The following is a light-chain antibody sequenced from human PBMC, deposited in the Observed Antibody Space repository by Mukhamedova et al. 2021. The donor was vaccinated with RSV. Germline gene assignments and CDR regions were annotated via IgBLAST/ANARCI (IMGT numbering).Light chain of an antibody. CDR3: QHYKRYPQT. Sequence: GQAPKCLIYSASSLQTGVPSSFSGSRSGTDFTLTISGLQPEAFVTYYCQHYKRYPQTFGQGTRLELK. V-gene: IGKV1-16*01. CDR2: SAS. J-gene: IGKJ1*01.